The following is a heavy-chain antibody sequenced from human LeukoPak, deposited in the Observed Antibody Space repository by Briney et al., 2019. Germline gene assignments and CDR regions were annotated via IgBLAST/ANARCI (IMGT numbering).Heavy chain of an antibody. CDR3: AREYNSGPKQTDAFDI. V-gene: IGHV3-74*01. CDR2: ISGDEIWT. Sequence: QTGGSLRLSCAASGFTLSNHWMHWVSQAPGKGLVWVSRISGDEIWTSYADSVKGRFIISRDNAKDKLYLQMNSLRTEDTAVYYCAREYNSGPKQTDAFDIWGQGTMVTVSS. D-gene: IGHD3-22*01. CDR1: GFTLSNHW. J-gene: IGHJ3*02.